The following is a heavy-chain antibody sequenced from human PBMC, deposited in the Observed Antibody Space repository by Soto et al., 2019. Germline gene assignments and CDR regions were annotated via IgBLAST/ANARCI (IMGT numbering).Heavy chain of an antibody. D-gene: IGHD1-1*01. CDR2: INAGNGNT. J-gene: IGHJ4*02. CDR1: GYIFTIYA. CDR3: ARAGGRGWPLDI. V-gene: IGHV1-3*01. Sequence: GASVKVSCKASGYIFTIYANHWVRQAPGQRLEWMGWINAGNGNTKYSQKFQGRVTISRDTSASTVYMELSSLRSEDTAVYYCARAGGRGWPLDIWGQGTLVTVS.